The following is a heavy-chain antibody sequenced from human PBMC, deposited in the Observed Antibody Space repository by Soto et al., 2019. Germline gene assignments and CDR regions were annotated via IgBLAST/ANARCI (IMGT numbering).Heavy chain of an antibody. D-gene: IGHD3-22*01. J-gene: IGHJ4*02. CDR1: GYLISSGYY. CDR3: ARDLSSGYDSYQLDY. Sequence: SETLSLTCSVSGYLISSGYYWGWVRQTPGKGLEWLGSIDYSGRTYYSPSLKSRVSTSVDLSKNQFSLKLRSVTAADTAVYFCARDLSSGYDSYQLDYWGQGTLVTFSS. CDR2: IDYSGRT. V-gene: IGHV4-38-2*02.